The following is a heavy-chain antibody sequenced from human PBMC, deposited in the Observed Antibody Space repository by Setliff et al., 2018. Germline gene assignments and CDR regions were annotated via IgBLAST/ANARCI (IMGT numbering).Heavy chain of an antibody. J-gene: IGHJ6*03. CDR2: IYTSWST. Sequence: SETLSLTCTASGGSLSSYYWTWIRQPAGKGLEWIGQIYTSWSTNYNPSLKSRVTISLDTSNNQFSLSLSSVTAADTAVYYCARMSGFQYMNVWGKGTTVTVSS. V-gene: IGHV4-4*07. CDR3: ARMSGFQYMNV. CDR1: GGSLSSYY. D-gene: IGHD3-3*01.